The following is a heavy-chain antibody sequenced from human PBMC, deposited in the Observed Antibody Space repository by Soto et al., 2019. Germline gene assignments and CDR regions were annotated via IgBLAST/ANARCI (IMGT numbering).Heavy chain of an antibody. J-gene: IGHJ4*02. V-gene: IGHV1-69*13. Sequence: SVKVSCKASGGTFSSYAISWVRQAPGQGLEWMGGIIPIFGTANYAQKFQGRVTITADESTSTAYMELSSLRSEDTAVYYCARDSGAPMVRGVIQAPFDYWGQGTLVTVSS. CDR2: IIPIFGTA. CDR3: ARDSGAPMVRGVIQAPFDY. CDR1: GGTFSSYA. D-gene: IGHD3-10*01.